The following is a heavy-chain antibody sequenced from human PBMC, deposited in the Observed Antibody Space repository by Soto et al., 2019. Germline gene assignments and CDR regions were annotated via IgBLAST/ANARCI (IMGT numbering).Heavy chain of an antibody. CDR1: GFTFSSYA. Sequence: GGSLRLSCAASGFTFSSYAMSWVRQAPGKGLEWVSAISGSGGSTYYADSVKGRFTISRDNSKNTLYLQMNSLRAEDTAVYYCAKGKLYDPNVGGNYFDYWGQGTLVTVSS. D-gene: IGHD2-2*02. CDR3: AKGKLYDPNVGGNYFDY. J-gene: IGHJ4*02. V-gene: IGHV3-23*01. CDR2: ISGSGGST.